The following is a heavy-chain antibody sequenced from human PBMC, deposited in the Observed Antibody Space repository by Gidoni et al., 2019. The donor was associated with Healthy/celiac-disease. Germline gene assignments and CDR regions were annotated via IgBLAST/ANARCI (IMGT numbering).Heavy chain of an antibody. D-gene: IGHD2-15*01. CDR3: AKDRPRYCSGGSCYSGGIDY. Sequence: EVQLVESGGGLVQPGRSLRLSCAASGFTFDDSAMHWVRQAPGKGLEWGSGISWNSGSTGYADSVKGRFTISRDTAKNSLYLQMNSLRAEDTALYYCAKDRPRYCSGGSCYSGGIDYWGQGTLVTVSS. J-gene: IGHJ4*02. V-gene: IGHV3-9*01. CDR2: ISWNSGST. CDR1: GFTFDDSA.